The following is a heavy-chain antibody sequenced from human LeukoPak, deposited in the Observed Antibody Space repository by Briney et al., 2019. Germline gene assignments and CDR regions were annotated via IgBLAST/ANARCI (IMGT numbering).Heavy chain of an antibody. CDR2: ISYDGSNK. V-gene: IGHV3-30*18. J-gene: IGHJ4*02. Sequence: GGSLRLSCAASGFTFSSYGMHWVRQAPGKGLEWVAVISYDGSNKYYADSEKGRFTISRDNSKNTLYLQMNSLRAEDTAVYYCAKDYLYYYGSGSYYKPPDYWGQGTLVTVSS. CDR1: GFTFSSYG. CDR3: AKDYLYYYGSGSYYKPPDY. D-gene: IGHD3-10*01.